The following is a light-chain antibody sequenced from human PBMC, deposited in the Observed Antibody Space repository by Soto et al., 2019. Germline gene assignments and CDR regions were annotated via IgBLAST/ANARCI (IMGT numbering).Light chain of an antibody. CDR2: DVS. J-gene: IGLJ2*01. V-gene: IGLV2-14*01. CDR3: SSYTSTRTHVI. Sequence: QSVLTQPASVSGSPGQSITISCTATASDVGEYNYVSWFQRYPGKAPKLMIYDVSNRPSGVSNRFSGSKSGNTASLTISGLQAEDEADYYCSSYTSTRTHVIFGGGTKLTVL. CDR1: ASDVGEYNY.